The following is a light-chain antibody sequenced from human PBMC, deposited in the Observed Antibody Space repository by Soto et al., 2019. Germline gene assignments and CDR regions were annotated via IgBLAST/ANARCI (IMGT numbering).Light chain of an antibody. V-gene: IGLV3-21*04. CDR3: QVWDGSSDQQV. CDR1: NIGSES. CDR2: YDS. Sequence: SYELTQPPSVSVAPGKTXTITCGGNNIGSESVHWYQQKPGQAPVLVIYYDSARPSGIPERFSGSNSGNTATLSITRVEAGDEADYFCQVWDGSSDQQVFGGGTKLTVL. J-gene: IGLJ3*02.